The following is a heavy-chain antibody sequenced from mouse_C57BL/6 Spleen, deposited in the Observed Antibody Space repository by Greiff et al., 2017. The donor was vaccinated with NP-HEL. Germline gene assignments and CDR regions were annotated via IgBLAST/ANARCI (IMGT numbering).Heavy chain of an antibody. CDR3: TTRVVAGFDY. CDR1: GFYIKDDY. Sequence: EVQLQQSGAELVRPGASVKLSCTASGFYIKDDYMHWVKQRPEQGLEWIGWVDPENGDTEYASKFRGKGTKTADTSSHTAYPQLSSLTSEDTAVDYCTTRVVAGFDYWGQGTTLTVSS. D-gene: IGHD1-1*01. J-gene: IGHJ2*01. CDR2: VDPENGDT. V-gene: IGHV14-4*01.